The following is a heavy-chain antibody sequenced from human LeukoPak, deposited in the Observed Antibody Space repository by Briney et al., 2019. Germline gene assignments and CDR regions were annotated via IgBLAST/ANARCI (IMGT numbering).Heavy chain of an antibody. CDR2: IYYSGST. J-gene: IGHJ4*02. V-gene: IGHV4-59*01. CDR1: GGSISSYY. CDR3: ARSADYDFWSARYYYFDY. D-gene: IGHD3-3*01. Sequence: SETLSLTCTVSGGSISSYYWSWIRQPPRKGLEWIGYIYYSGSTNYNPSLKSRVTISVDTSKNQFSLKLSSVTAADTAVYYCARSADYDFWSARYYYFDYWGQGTLVTVSS.